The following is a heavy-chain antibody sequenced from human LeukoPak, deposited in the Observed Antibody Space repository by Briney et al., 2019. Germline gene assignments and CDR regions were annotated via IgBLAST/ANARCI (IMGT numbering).Heavy chain of an antibody. CDR3: ARDRAVAATGAFDI. D-gene: IGHD6-19*01. CDR2: IYHSGST. V-gene: IGHV4-38-2*02. CDR1: GYSISSGYY. J-gene: IGHJ3*02. Sequence: SETLSLTCTVSGYSISSGYYWGWIRQPPGKGLEWIGSIYHSGSTYYNPSLKSRVTISVDTSKNQFSLKLSSVTAADTAVYYCARDRAVAATGAFDIWGQGTMVTVSS.